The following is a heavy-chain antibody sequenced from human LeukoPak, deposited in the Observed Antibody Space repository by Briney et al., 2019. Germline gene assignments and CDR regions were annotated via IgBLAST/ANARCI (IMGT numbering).Heavy chain of an antibody. CDR3: ARVRSGSYLDAFDI. J-gene: IGHJ3*02. V-gene: IGHV1-18*01. D-gene: IGHD1-26*01. Sequence: GASVKVSCKASGYTFTSYGISWVRQAPGQGLEWMGWISAYNGNTNYAQKLQGRVTMTTDTSTSTAYMELRSLRSDDTAVYHCARVRSGSYLDAFDIWGQGTMVTVSS. CDR2: ISAYNGNT. CDR1: GYTFTSYG.